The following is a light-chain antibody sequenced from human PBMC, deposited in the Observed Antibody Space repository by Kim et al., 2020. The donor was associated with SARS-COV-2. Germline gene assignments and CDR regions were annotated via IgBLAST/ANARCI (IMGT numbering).Light chain of an antibody. CDR2: AAS. CDR1: QDIKNH. V-gene: IGKV1-17*01. Sequence: ASGGDRVNSTGRESQDIKNHLGWYQQKPGKAPKRLSYAASSLQSGVPARCSGSGYGTEFTLTISSLQPEDFATYYCLQHSTFPITFGQGTRLEIK. CDR3: LQHSTFPIT. J-gene: IGKJ5*01.